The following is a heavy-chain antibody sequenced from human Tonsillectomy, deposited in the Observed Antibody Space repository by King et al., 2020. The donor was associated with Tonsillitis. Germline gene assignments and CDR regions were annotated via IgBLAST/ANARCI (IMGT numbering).Heavy chain of an antibody. D-gene: IGHD4-17*01. CDR1: GFTFSSYA. V-gene: IGHV3-23*04. J-gene: IGHJ3*02. CDR3: AKDRYGDSPTRDAFDI. Sequence: VQLVESGGGLVQPGGSLRLSCAASGFTFSSYAMSWVRQAPGKGLEWVSAISGSGGSTYYADSVKGRFTISRDNSKNTLYLQMNSLRAEDTAVYYCAKDRYGDSPTRDAFDIWGQGTMVTVSS. CDR2: ISGSGGST.